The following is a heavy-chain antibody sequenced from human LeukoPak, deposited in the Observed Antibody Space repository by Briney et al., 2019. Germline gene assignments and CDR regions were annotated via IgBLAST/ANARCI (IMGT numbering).Heavy chain of an antibody. J-gene: IGHJ3*02. CDR2: ISYDGSNK. CDR1: GFTFSSYG. D-gene: IGHD5-12*01. V-gene: IGHV3-30*18. CDR3: AKDLVATTWGAAFDI. Sequence: PGGSLRLSCAASGFTFSSYGMHWVRQAPGKGLEWVAVISYDGSNKYYADSVKGRFTISRDNSKNTLYLQMNSLRAEDTAVYYCAKDLVATTWGAAFDIWGQGTMVTVSS.